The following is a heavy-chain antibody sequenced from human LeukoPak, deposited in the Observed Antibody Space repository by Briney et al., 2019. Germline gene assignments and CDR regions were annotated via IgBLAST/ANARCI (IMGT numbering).Heavy chain of an antibody. CDR3: ARARADYDILTGYPMWFDP. J-gene: IGHJ5*02. CDR1: GYTFTRFG. D-gene: IGHD3-9*01. CDR2: ITAYKDNT. Sequence: ASPKASCKASGYTFTRFGISWVPQAPGEGVEWIGWITAYKDNTNYAQKLQGRVNMTTDTSTSTAYMELRSLISDDTAVYYCARARADYDILTGYPMWFDPWVQGTLATVSS. V-gene: IGHV1-18*01.